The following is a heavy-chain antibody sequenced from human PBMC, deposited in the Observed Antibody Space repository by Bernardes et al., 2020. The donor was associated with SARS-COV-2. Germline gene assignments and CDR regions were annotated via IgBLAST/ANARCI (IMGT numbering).Heavy chain of an antibody. CDR3: ARKTGHDYGMDV. CDR2: INSDGSNT. D-gene: IGHD3-10*01. CDR1: GFTSSSYW. V-gene: IGHV3-74*01. J-gene: IGHJ6*02. Sequence: GGSLRLSCAASGFTSSSYWMHWVRQAPGKGLVWVSRINSDGSNTIYADSVKGRFTISRDSSKNTVYLQMDSLRGEDTAVYCCARKTGHDYGMDVWGQGTTVNVSS.